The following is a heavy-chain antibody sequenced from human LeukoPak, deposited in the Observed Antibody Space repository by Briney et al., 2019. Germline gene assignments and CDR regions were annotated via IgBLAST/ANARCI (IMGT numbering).Heavy chain of an antibody. CDR2: INSDGSST. V-gene: IGHV3-74*01. D-gene: IGHD6-19*01. J-gene: IGHJ4*02. Sequence: GGSLRLSCAASGFTFSSYWMHWVRQAPGKGLVWVSRINSDGSSTSYADSVKGRFTISRDNAKNTLYLQMNSLRAEDTAVYYCARLSSGWQLDYWGQGTLVTVSS. CDR1: GFTFSSYW. CDR3: ARLSSGWQLDY.